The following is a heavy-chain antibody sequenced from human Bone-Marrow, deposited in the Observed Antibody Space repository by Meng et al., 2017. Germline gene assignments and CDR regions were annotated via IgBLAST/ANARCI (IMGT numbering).Heavy chain of an antibody. J-gene: IGHJ4*02. V-gene: IGHV3-48*03. D-gene: IGHD4-17*01. Sequence: GESLKISCVASGFTFSSYEMNWVRQAPGKGLEWVAYISGSGGNTYYVDSVKGRFAISRVNAKNSLYLQMNSLRAEDTAIYYCARVVMTTVTIDYWGQGTLVTVYS. CDR3: ARVVMTTVTIDY. CDR2: ISGSGGNT. CDR1: GFTFSSYE.